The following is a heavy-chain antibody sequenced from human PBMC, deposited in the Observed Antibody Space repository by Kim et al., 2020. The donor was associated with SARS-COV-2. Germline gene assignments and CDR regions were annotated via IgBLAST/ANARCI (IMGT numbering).Heavy chain of an antibody. CDR2: TSFDGNNK. V-gene: IGHV3-30*18. J-gene: IGHJ6*02. D-gene: IGHD6-13*01. CDR1: GFIFSGYA. Sequence: GGSLRLSCEASGFIFSGYAMHWVRQAPGKGLEWVAVTSFDGNNKYYGDSVKGRFTISRDNSKNTLYLQMNSLRIEDTAVYYCAKDLAAGYYYGMDVWGQG. CDR3: AKDLAAGYYYGMDV.